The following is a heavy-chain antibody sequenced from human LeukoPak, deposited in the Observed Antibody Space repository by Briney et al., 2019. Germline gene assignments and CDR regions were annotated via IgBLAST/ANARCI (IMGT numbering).Heavy chain of an antibody. CDR3: ARGSSWYRPLDY. J-gene: IGHJ4*02. CDR2: INHSGST. CDR1: GGPFSGYY. Sequence: PSETLSLTCAVSGGPFSGYYWSWIRQPPGKGLEWIGEINHSGSTNYNPSLKSRVTISVDTSKNQFSLKLSSVTAADTAVYYCARGSSWYRPLDYWGQGTLVTVSS. V-gene: IGHV4-34*01. D-gene: IGHD6-13*01.